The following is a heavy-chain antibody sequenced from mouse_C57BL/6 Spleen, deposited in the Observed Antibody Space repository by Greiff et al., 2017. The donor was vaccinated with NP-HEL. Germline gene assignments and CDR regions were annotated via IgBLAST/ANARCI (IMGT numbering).Heavy chain of an antibody. J-gene: IGHJ1*03. CDR2: INPGSGGT. CDR3: ARSYGSSYVGYFDV. Sequence: VQLQESGAELVRPGTSVKVSCKASGFAFTNYLIAWVKQRPGQGLEWIGVINPGSGGTNYNEKFKGKATLTADKSSSTAYMQLSSLTSEDSAVYFCARSYGSSYVGYFDVWGTGTTVTVSS. D-gene: IGHD1-1*01. CDR1: GFAFTNYL. V-gene: IGHV1-54*01.